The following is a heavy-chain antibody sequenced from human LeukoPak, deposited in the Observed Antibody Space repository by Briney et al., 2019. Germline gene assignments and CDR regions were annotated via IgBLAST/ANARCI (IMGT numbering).Heavy chain of an antibody. CDR1: EFTFSSYN. V-gene: IGHV3-48*04. Sequence: PGGSLRLSCVASEFTFSSYNMNWVRQAPGKGLEWVSYISNNGHNIYYADSVKGRFTISRDNAKKSLYLQMNSLRAEDTAVYYCARDWAGGPHDYWGQGTLVTVSS. J-gene: IGHJ4*02. D-gene: IGHD3-10*01. CDR2: ISNNGHNI. CDR3: ARDWAGGPHDY.